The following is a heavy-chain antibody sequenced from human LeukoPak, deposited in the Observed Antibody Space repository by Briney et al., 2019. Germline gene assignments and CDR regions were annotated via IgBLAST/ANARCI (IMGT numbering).Heavy chain of an antibody. D-gene: IGHD2-2*01. CDR3: ASYCSSTSCYEMDAFDI. J-gene: IGHJ3*02. Sequence: SETLSLTCTVSGGSISSGTYYWSWIRQPAGKGLEWIGRIYTGGSTNYNPSLKSRVTISVDTSKNQFSLKLSSVTAADTAVYYCASYCSSTSCYEMDAFDIWGQGTMVTVSS. V-gene: IGHV4-61*02. CDR1: GGSISSGTYY. CDR2: IYTGGST.